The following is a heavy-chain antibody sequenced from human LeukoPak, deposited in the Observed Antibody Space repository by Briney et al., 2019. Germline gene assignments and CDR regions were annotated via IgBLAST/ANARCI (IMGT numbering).Heavy chain of an antibody. CDR3: ARGTVTENYYYYYGMDV. J-gene: IGHJ6*02. Sequence: SETLSLTCTVSGGSISSGDYSWSWIRQPPGKGLEWIGYIYHSGSTYYNPSLKSRVTISVDRSKNQFSLKLSSVTAADTAVYYCARGTVTENYYYYYGMDVWGQGTTVTVSS. CDR1: GGSISSGDYS. CDR2: IYHSGST. V-gene: IGHV4-30-2*01. D-gene: IGHD4-17*01.